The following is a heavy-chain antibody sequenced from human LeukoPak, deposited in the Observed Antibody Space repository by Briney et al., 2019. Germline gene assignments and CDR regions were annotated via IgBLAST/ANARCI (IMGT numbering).Heavy chain of an antibody. CDR1: GFTVSSNY. D-gene: IGHD4-11*01. V-gene: IGHV3-53*01. J-gene: IGHJ4*02. CDR2: IYSGAST. Sequence: GGSLRLSCAASGFTVSSNYMSWVRQAPGKGLEWVSVIYSGASTYYADSVKGRFTISRDNSKNTLYLQMNSLRAEDTAVYYCARGTTVWYFDYWGQGTLVTVSS. CDR3: ARGTTVWYFDY.